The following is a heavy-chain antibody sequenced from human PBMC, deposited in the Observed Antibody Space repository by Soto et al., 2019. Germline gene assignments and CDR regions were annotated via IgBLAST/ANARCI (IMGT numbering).Heavy chain of an antibody. CDR2: ISGSGGST. D-gene: IGHD6-6*01. V-gene: IGHV3-23*01. Sequence: GGSLRLSCAASGFTFSSYGMSWVRQAPGKGLGWVSAISGSGGSTYYADSVKGRFTISRDNSKNTLYLQMNSLRAEDTAVYYCAKYTLAAREPPWGQGTLVTVSS. CDR1: GFTFSSYG. J-gene: IGHJ5*02. CDR3: AKYTLAAREPP.